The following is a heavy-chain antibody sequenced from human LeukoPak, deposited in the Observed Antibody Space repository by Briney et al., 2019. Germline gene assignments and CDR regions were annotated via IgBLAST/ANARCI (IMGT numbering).Heavy chain of an antibody. Sequence: SETLSLTCAVSGVSFDDYYWSWVRQTPGKGLEWIGEINHSGYTNDSASLKSRVTLSIDTSRKQFSLNLRSVTVADTGIYYCTRMTAGHDYWGQGTLVTVSS. CDR2: INHSGYT. J-gene: IGHJ4*02. V-gene: IGHV4-34*01. D-gene: IGHD2-21*02. CDR3: TRMTAGHDY. CDR1: GVSFDDYY.